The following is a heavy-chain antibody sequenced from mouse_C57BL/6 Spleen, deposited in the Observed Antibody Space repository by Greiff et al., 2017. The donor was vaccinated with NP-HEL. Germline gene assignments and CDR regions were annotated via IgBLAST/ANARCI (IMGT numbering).Heavy chain of an antibody. J-gene: IGHJ3*01. D-gene: IGHD2-4*01. CDR1: GFNIKDDY. CDR3: TTLYDYDGFAY. V-gene: IGHV14-4*01. CDR2: IDPENGDT. Sequence: VQLQQSGAELVRPGASVKLSCTASGFNIKDDYMHWVKQGPEQGLEWIGWIDPENGDTEYASKFQGKATITADTSSNTAYLQLSSLTSEDTAVYYCTTLYDYDGFAYWGQGTLVTVSA.